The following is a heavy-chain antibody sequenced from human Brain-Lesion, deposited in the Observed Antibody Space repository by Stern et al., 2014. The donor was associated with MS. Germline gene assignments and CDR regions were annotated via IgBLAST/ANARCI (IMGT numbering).Heavy chain of an antibody. CDR1: GGSISRSTHY. Sequence: VQLVESGPGLVKPSETLSLTCSVSGGSISRSTHYWGWIRQPPGKGLEWIGSIYYSGTPYYNPSLKSRVTIDTSTTQFSLRLTSVTAADTAVYYCARHDGWLPHYWSQGTLVTVSS. J-gene: IGHJ4*02. CDR3: ARHDGWLPHY. CDR2: IYYSGTP. V-gene: IGHV4-39*01. D-gene: IGHD5-12*01.